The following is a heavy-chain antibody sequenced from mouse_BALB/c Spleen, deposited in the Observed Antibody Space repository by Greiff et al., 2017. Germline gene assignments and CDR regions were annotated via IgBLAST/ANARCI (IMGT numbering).Heavy chain of an antibody. D-gene: IGHD1-1*01. J-gene: IGHJ2*01. V-gene: IGHV5-6-3*01. Sequence: EVKLMESGGGLVQPGGSLKLSCAASGFTFSSYGMSWVRQTPDKRLELVATINSNGGSTYYPDSVKGRFTISRDNAKNTLYLQMSSLKSEDTAMYYCARESYYGSSLDYWGQGTTLTVSS. CDR1: GFTFSSYG. CDR3: ARESYYGSSLDY. CDR2: INSNGGST.